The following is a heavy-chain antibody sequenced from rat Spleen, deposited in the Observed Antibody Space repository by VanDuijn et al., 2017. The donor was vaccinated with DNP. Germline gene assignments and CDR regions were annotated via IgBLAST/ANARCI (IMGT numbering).Heavy chain of an antibody. D-gene: IGHD1-3*01. V-gene: IGHV2-6*01. Sequence: YNVHWVRQPPGKGLEWIAAISSGGSTYYNSVLKSRLTISRDTSKSQVFLRMNSLQTEDTATYYCSRGDYGNWGQGVMVTVSS. CDR3: SRGDYGN. J-gene: IGHJ2*01. CDR2: ISSGGST. CDR1: YN.